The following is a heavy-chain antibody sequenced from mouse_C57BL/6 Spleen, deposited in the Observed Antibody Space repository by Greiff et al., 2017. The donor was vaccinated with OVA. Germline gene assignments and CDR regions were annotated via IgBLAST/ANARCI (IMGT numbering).Heavy chain of an antibody. CDR1: GFNIKDDY. CDR3: TTEWRGN. J-gene: IGHJ3*01. V-gene: IGHV14-4*01. Sequence: VQLQQSGAELVRPGASVKLSCTASGFNIKDDYMYWVKQRPEQGLEWIGWIDPENGDTEYASKFQGKATITADTSSNTAYLQLSSLTSEDTAVYYCTTEWRGNWGQGTLVTVSA. CDR2: IDPENGDT. D-gene: IGHD6-1*01.